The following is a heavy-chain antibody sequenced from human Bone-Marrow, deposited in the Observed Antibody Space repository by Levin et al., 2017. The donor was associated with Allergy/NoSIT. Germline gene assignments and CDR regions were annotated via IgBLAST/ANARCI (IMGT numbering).Heavy chain of an antibody. CDR3: ARDLILGSGSYDY. CDR2: IRTDGRDM. V-gene: IGHV3-74*01. J-gene: IGHJ4*02. D-gene: IGHD3-10*01. Sequence: GESLKISCAASGFSFSYYWMHWVRQAPGKGLVWVSRIRTDGRDMNYADSVKGRFTISRDNAKNTLYLQMKRLRAEDTAVYYCARDLILGSGSYDYWGQGTLVTVSS. CDR1: GFSFSYYW.